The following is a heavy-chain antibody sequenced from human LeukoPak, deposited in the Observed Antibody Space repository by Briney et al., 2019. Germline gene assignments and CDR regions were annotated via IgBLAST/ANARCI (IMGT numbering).Heavy chain of an antibody. Sequence: GRSLRLSCAASGFTFSSYAMHWVRQAPGKGLEWVAVISCDGSNKYYADSVKGRFTISRDNSKNTLYLQMNRLRAQDTAAYYCAREYCSSTICYNRHFDYGGQGTLVTVSS. V-gene: IGHV3-30*04. D-gene: IGHD2-2*02. CDR3: AREYCSSTICYNRHFDY. CDR2: ISCDGSNK. J-gene: IGHJ4*02. CDR1: GFTFSSYA.